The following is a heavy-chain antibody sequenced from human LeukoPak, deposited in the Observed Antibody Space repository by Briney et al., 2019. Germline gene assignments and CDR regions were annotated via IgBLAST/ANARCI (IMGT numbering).Heavy chain of an antibody. D-gene: IGHD3-3*01. CDR2: IYTSGST. CDR1: GGSISSGSYY. Sequence: SETLSLTCTVSGGSISSGSYYWSWIRQPAGKGLEWIGRIYTSGSTNYNPSLKSRVTISVDTSKNQFSLKLSSVTAADTAVYYCASRPQYYDFWSGYSRWFDPWGQGTLVTVSS. J-gene: IGHJ5*02. CDR3: ASRPQYYDFWSGYSRWFDP. V-gene: IGHV4-61*02.